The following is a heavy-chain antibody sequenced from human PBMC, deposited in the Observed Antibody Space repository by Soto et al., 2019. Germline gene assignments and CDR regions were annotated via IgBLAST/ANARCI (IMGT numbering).Heavy chain of an antibody. CDR1: GGSISSYY. D-gene: IGHD2-15*01. CDR3: ARLVVVVAATLGHGWFDP. J-gene: IGHJ5*02. CDR2: IYYSGST. Sequence: SETLSLTCTVSGGSISSYYWSWIRQPPGKGLEWIGYIYYSGSTNYNPSLKSRVTISVDTSKNQFSLKLSSVTAADTAVYYCARLVVVVAATLGHGWFDPWGQGTLVTVSS. V-gene: IGHV4-59*08.